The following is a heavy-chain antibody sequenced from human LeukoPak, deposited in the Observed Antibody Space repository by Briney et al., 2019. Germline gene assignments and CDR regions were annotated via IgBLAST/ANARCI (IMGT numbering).Heavy chain of an antibody. CDR1: GFTFSSYA. J-gene: IGHJ3*02. D-gene: IGHD1-1*01. V-gene: IGHV3-30-3*01. CDR3: ATEINAFDI. Sequence: GGSLRLSCAASGFTFSSYAMHWVRQAPGKGLEWVAVISYDGSNKYYADSVKGRFTISRDNSKNTLYLQMNSLRAEDTAVYYCATEINAFDIWGQGTLVTVSS. CDR2: ISYDGSNK.